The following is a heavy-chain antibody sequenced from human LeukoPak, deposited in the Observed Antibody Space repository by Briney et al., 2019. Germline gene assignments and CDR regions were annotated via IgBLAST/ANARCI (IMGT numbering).Heavy chain of an antibody. Sequence: GGSLRLSCAASGFTFISYWWPWFAKTPGKGLFGFSGIKVDGSTIYADSVKGRFTISRDNARNTLYLQMNSLRVEDTAMYYCARAVTYFYGSVTYDWFDPWGQGTLVTVSS. CDR2: IKVDGST. J-gene: IGHJ5*02. D-gene: IGHD3-10*01. V-gene: IGHV3-74*01. CDR3: ARAVTYFYGSVTYDWFDP. CDR1: GFTFISYW.